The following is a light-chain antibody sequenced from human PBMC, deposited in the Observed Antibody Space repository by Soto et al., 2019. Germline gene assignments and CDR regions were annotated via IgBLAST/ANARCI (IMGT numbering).Light chain of an antibody. J-gene: IGKJ2*01. CDR1: QDISNY. V-gene: IGKV1-33*01. Sequence: DIQMTQSPSSLSASVGDRVTITCQTSQDISNYLNWYQQKPGKAPKLLIYDASNLETGVPPRFSGSGSGTEFTFTSSSLQPEDFATYYCQQYDILPLFGQGTKVEIK. CDR2: DAS. CDR3: QQYDILPL.